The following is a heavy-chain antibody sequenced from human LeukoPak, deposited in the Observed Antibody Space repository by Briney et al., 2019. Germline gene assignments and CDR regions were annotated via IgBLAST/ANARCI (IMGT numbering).Heavy chain of an antibody. V-gene: IGHV3-30*02. J-gene: IGHJ4*02. Sequence: GSLRLSCAASGFTFSNYGMHWVRQAPGRGLEGVAFIRYDGSNKYYADSVKGRFTISRDNSKNTLYLQMNSLRAEDTAVYYCARAGVVRYYFDYWGQGTLVTVSS. CDR1: GFTFSNYG. D-gene: IGHD3-3*01. CDR2: IRYDGSNK. CDR3: ARAGVVRYYFDY.